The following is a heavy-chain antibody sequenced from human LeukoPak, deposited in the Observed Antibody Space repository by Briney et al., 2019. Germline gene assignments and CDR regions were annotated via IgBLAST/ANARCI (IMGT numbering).Heavy chain of an antibody. V-gene: IGHV3-53*01. CDR3: ARGGRVREFDY. CDR1: GLTVSTNY. D-gene: IGHD1-1*01. Sequence: GGSLRLSCAASGLTVSTNYMSWVRQAPGKGLEWVSVIYSGGSTDYTDSVKGRFIISRDNSKNMLYLQMNSLRAEDTAVYYCARGGRVREFDYWGQGTLVTVSP. CDR2: IYSGGST. J-gene: IGHJ4*02.